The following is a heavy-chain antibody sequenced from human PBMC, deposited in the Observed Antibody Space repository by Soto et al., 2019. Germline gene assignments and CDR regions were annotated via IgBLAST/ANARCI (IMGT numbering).Heavy chain of an antibody. CDR2: SIPVFGTA. CDR1: GGTLRNYG. J-gene: IGHJ6*02. CDR3: SRGDATKIVGTTYCGMDV. V-gene: IGHV1-69*12. D-gene: IGHD1-26*01. Sequence: QVQLVQSGAEVKKPGSSVRVSCKASGGTLRNYGISWVRQAPGQGLEWMGGSIPVFGTANYAQKFQGRVTTTAEESTTTVYMDVASPRSGDTAVYYCSRGDATKIVGTTYCGMDVGGQGTAVTVS.